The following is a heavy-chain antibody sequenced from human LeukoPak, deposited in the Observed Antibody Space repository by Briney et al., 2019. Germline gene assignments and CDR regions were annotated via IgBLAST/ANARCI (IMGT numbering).Heavy chain of an antibody. CDR3: ASLAGPY. CDR2: ISSSGSII. V-gene: IGHV3-48*03. Sequence: GGSLRLSCAASGFTFSSYEMNWVRQAPGKGLEWVSYISSSGSIIYYTDSVKGRFTISRDNAKRSPYLQMNSLRAEDTAVYYCASLAGPYWGQGTLVTVSS. J-gene: IGHJ4*02. CDR1: GFTFSSYE.